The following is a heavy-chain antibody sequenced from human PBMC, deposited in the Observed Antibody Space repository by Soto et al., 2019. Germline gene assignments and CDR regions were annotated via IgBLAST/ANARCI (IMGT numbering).Heavy chain of an antibody. CDR3: AKEDYGIVGATRADYFDY. V-gene: IGHV3-23*01. D-gene: IGHD1-26*01. J-gene: IGHJ4*02. Sequence: GGSLRLSCAASGFTFSSYAMSWVRQAPGKGLEWVSAISGSGGSTYYADSVKGRFTISRDNSKNTLYLQMNSLRAEDTAVYYCAKEDYGIVGATRADYFDYWGQGTLGTVSS. CDR1: GFTFSSYA. CDR2: ISGSGGST.